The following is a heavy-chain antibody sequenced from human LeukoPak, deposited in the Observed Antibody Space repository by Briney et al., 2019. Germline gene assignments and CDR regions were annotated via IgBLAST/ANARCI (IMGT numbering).Heavy chain of an antibody. Sequence: SETLSLTCAVYGGSFSGYYWTWVRQPPAKGLELMGDISQSCSSNYNPTLKSRGAVSLDPSKNQISLNLKSVTAAATAAVFYSGGLITMVRGVIMREDNWFDPWGQGTLVTVSS. CDR1: GGSFSGYY. V-gene: IGHV4-34*01. J-gene: IGHJ5*02. CDR2: ISQSCSS. CDR3: SGGLITMVRGVIMREDNWFDP. D-gene: IGHD3-10*01.